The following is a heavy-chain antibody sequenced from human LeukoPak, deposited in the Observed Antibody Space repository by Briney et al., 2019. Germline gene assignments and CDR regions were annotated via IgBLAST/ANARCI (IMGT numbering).Heavy chain of an antibody. D-gene: IGHD1-26*01. Sequence: GGSLRLSCAASGCTVSSNYMSWVRQAPGKGLEWVSVIYSGGSTYYADSVKGRFTISRDNSKNTLYLQMNSLRAEDTAVYYCARGSGGATYDAFDIWGQGTMVTVSS. CDR2: IYSGGST. J-gene: IGHJ3*02. V-gene: IGHV3-53*01. CDR3: ARGSGGATYDAFDI. CDR1: GCTVSSNY.